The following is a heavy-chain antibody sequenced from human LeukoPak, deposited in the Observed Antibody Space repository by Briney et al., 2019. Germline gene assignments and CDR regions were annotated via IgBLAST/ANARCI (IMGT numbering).Heavy chain of an antibody. D-gene: IGHD5-18*01. Sequence: GGSLRLSCAASGFTFSNYAIHWVRQAPGKGLEWVSAISGSGGSTYYADSVKGRFTISRDNSKNTLYLQMNSLRAEDTAVYYCAKGDTAMVPITFDYWGQGTLVTVSS. CDR3: AKGDTAMVPITFDY. CDR1: GFTFSNYA. CDR2: ISGSGGST. J-gene: IGHJ4*02. V-gene: IGHV3-23*01.